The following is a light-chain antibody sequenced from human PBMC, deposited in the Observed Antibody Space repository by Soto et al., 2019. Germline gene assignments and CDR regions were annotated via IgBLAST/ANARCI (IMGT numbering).Light chain of an antibody. CDR2: ATS. CDR1: QSLNTDY. V-gene: IGKV3-20*01. J-gene: IGKJ2*01. CDR3: QQYGPSPMYT. Sequence: EIVLTQSPGTLSLSPGERATLSCRASQSLNTDYLAWYQQKPGQAPRLLIYATSTRATGIPDRFSGSASGTDNTLTISRLEPEDFALYYCQQYGPSPMYTFGQGTRLEIK.